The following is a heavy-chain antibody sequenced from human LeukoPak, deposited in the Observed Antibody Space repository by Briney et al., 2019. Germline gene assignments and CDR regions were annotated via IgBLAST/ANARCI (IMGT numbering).Heavy chain of an antibody. CDR1: GGSFSGYY. D-gene: IGHD6-13*01. Sequence: SETLSLTCAVYGGSFSGYYWSWIRRPPGKGLEWIGEINHSGSTNYNPSLKSRVTISVDTSKNQFYLKLSSVTAADTAVYYCAGLGYSRSWRKYYYGMDVWGQGTTVTVSS. J-gene: IGHJ6*02. CDR2: INHSGST. CDR3: AGLGYSRSWRKYYYGMDV. V-gene: IGHV4-34*01.